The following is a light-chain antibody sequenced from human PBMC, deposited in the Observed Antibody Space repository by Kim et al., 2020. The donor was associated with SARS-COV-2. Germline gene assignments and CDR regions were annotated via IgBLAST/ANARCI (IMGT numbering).Light chain of an antibody. Sequence: SLPPGERAPLSCRASQSISDFLGWYQQRVGQAPRLLIYNASHRATGIPARFTGSGSGTDFTLTISGLEPEDSAIYYCRHRANWPQTFGQGTKLEI. CDR2: NAS. CDR1: QSISDF. CDR3: RHRANWPQT. V-gene: IGKV3-11*01. J-gene: IGKJ2*01.